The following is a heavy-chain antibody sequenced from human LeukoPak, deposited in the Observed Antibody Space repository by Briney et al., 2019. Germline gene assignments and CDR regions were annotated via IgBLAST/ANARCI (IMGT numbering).Heavy chain of an antibody. CDR3: ARETADLGRSFDY. D-gene: IGHD1-1*01. CDR2: IYYSGST. Sequence: PSETLSLTCTVSGGSISSSSYYWGWIRQPPGKGLEWIGSIYYSGSTYYNPSLKSRVTISVDTSKNQFSLKLSSVTAADTAVYYCARETADLGRSFDYWGQGALVTVSS. J-gene: IGHJ4*02. V-gene: IGHV4-39*07. CDR1: GGSISSSSYY.